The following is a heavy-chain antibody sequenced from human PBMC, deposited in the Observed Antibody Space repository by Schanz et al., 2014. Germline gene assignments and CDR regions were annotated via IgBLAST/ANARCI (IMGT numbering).Heavy chain of an antibody. V-gene: IGHV1-2*06. CDR3: ARENTAVAGMPRVMDV. J-gene: IGHJ6*02. CDR2: VSPYSGDT. CDR1: GYTFAMYD. Sequence: QVQLVQSGSELKKPGASVKVSCKASGYTFAMYDMNWVRQAPGQGLEWMGRVSPYSGDTNYAQMFQGRVTMTTDTSISTAYMELSRLTSDDTAVFFCARENTAVAGMPRVMDVWGQGTTVTVTS. D-gene: IGHD6-19*01.